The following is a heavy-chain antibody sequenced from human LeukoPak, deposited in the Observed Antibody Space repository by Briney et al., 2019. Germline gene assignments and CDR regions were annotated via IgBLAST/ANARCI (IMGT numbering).Heavy chain of an antibody. V-gene: IGHV1-2*02. D-gene: IGHD2-2*01. CDR2: INPNSGGT. Sequence: GASVKVSCKASGYTFTGYYMHWVRQAPGQGLEWMGWINPNSGGTNYAQKFQGRVTMTRDTSISTAYMELSRLRSDDTAVYYCASPLGYCSSTSCYDYYYMDVWGKGTTVTVSS. CDR3: ASPLGYCSSTSCYDYYYMDV. CDR1: GYTFTGYY. J-gene: IGHJ6*03.